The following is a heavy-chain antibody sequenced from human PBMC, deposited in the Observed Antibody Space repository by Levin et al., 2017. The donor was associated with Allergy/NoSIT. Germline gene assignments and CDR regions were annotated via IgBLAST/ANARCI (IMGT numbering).Heavy chain of an antibody. J-gene: IGHJ4*02. CDR2: IIGSGSDT. Sequence: LSLTCAASGFSFSGYVMSWVRQAPGKGLEWVSAIIGSGSDTYYADSVKGRFTISRDNSKNTVYLQMNRLRVEDTAVYYCAKEEDGEFDFWGQGTLVTVSS. V-gene: IGHV3-23*01. CDR1: GFSFSGYV. CDR3: AKEEDGEFDF.